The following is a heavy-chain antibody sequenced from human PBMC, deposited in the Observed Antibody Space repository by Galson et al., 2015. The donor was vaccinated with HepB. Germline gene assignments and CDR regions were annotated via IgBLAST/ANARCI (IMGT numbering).Heavy chain of an antibody. D-gene: IGHD6-19*01. V-gene: IGHV3-23*01. Sequence: SLRLSCAASGFTFSNYGMHWVRQAPGKGLEWISAITPSGDNTYSADSMKGRFTISRDNSRNTLFLQMNSLRADDTAIYFCAKVFPEKVDGWYRQALYYFDSWGQGTRVTVSS. J-gene: IGHJ4*02. CDR3: AKVFPEKVDGWYRQALYYFDS. CDR1: GFTFSNYG. CDR2: ITPSGDNT.